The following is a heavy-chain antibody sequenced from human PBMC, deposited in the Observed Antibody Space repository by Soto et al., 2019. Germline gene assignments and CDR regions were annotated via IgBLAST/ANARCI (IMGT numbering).Heavy chain of an antibody. V-gene: IGHV3-33*07. CDR1: GFSFSSYG. Sequence: GGSLRLSCAASGFSFSSYGMYWVRQAPGKGLEWLANIRYDGSKEYYADFVKGRFTISRDNSKNTLYLQMNSLRAEDTAVYYCARDRTYFGSGAVGMDVWGQGTTVTVSS. CDR3: ARDRTYFGSGAVGMDV. J-gene: IGHJ6*02. D-gene: IGHD3-10*01. CDR2: IRYDGSKE.